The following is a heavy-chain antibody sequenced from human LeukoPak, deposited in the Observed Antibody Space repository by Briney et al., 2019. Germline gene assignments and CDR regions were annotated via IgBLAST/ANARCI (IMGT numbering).Heavy chain of an antibody. Sequence: GGSLRLSCAASGFTFSSYAMNWVRQAPGKGLEWVSAISGSGGSTYYADSVKGRFTISRDNSKNTLYLQMNSLRAEDTAVYYCAKSYYDFWSGYYFPDYWGQGTLVTVSS. D-gene: IGHD3-3*01. CDR3: AKSYYDFWSGYYFPDY. V-gene: IGHV3-23*01. CDR2: ISGSGGST. J-gene: IGHJ4*02. CDR1: GFTFSSYA.